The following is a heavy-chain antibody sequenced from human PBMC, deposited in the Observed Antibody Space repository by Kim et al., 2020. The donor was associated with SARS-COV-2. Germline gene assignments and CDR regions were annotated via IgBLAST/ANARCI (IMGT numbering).Heavy chain of an antibody. CDR3: ARLEYSSSSRLFDP. D-gene: IGHD6-6*01. V-gene: IGHV4-39*02. J-gene: IGHJ5*02. Sequence: SETLSLTCTVSGGSVSSSNYYWGWIRQPQGKGLEWIGNIYYTGDTYYHPTLKSRVTISVDTSKNHFSLKLSSLTAADTAVYYCARLEYSSSSRLFDPWGQGTLVTVSS. CDR1: GGSVSSSNYY. CDR2: IYYTGDT.